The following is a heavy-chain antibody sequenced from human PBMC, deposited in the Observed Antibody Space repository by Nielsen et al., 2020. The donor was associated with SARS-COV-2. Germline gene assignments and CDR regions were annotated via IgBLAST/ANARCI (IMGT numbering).Heavy chain of an antibody. D-gene: IGHD5-12*01. CDR1: GFTFRSYE. CDR2: ISGSGTTK. J-gene: IGHJ3*02. V-gene: IGHV3-48*03. CDR3: ARETVATPDALDI. Sequence: GESLKISCAASGFTFRSYEMNWVRQAPGKGLEWLSYISGSGTTKYYADSMKGRLTVSRDNAKSSLYLQVNSLRVDDTAVYYCARETVATPDALDIWGQGTLVTVSS.